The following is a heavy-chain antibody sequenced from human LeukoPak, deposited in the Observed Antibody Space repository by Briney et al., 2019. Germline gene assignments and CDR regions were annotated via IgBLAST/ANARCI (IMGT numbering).Heavy chain of an antibody. J-gene: IGHJ4*02. Sequence: GGSLRLSCTASGFTFSNAWMSWVRQAPGKGLEWVAVISSDGSSKYYADSVKGRFTISRDNSKNTLYLQMKSLRAEDTAVYYCAREGTTIVVALDYWGQGTLVTVSS. CDR1: GFTFSNAW. D-gene: IGHD3-22*01. CDR2: ISSDGSSK. CDR3: AREGTTIVVALDY. V-gene: IGHV3-30-3*01.